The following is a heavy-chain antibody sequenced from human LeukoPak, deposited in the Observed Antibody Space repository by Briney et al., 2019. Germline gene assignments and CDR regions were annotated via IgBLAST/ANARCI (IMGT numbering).Heavy chain of an antibody. J-gene: IGHJ6*02. CDR3: ARYPLGLFYYYGMDV. CDR2: INHSGST. D-gene: IGHD3-22*01. CDR1: GGSFSGYY. V-gene: IGHV4-34*01. Sequence: SETLSLTCAVYGGSFSGYYWSWIRQPPGKGLEWIGEINHSGSTNYNPSLKSRVTISVDTSKNQFSLKLSSVTAADTAVYYCARYPLGLFYYYGMDVWGQGTTVTVSS.